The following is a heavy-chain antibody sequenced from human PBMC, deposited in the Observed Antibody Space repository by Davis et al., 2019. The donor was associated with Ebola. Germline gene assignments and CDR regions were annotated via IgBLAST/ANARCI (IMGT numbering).Heavy chain of an antibody. CDR1: GGSISTYY. J-gene: IGHJ6*02. V-gene: IGHV4-59*01. CDR2: ISYSGTT. CDR3: ARVVRDELLFHGMDV. D-gene: IGHD2-15*01. Sequence: MPSETLSLTCTVSGGSISTYYWSWIRQPPGKGLEWIGGISYSGTTNYNPSLKSRVTISVDTSKNQFSLKLSSVTAADTAVYYCARVVRDELLFHGMDVWGQGTTVTVSS.